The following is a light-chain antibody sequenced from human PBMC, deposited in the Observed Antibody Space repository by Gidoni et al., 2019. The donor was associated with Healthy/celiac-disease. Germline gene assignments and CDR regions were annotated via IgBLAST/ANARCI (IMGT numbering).Light chain of an antibody. V-gene: IGLV3-25*03. Sequence: SYELTQPPSVSVSPGQTARTTCSGDAIPKQYAYWYQQKPGQAPVLVIYKDSERPSGIPERFSGSSSGTTVTLTISGVQAEDEADYYCQSADSSGTPVVFGGGTKLTVL. CDR3: QSADSSGTPVV. J-gene: IGLJ2*01. CDR2: KDS. CDR1: AIPKQY.